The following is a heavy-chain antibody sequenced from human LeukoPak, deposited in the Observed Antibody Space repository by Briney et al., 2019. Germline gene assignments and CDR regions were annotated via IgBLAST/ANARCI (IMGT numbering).Heavy chain of an antibody. Sequence: SETLSLTCTVSGGSISSYYWSWIRQPPGKGLGWIGYIYYSGSTNYNPSLKSRVTISVDTSKNQFSLKLSSVTAADTAVYYCTSYYYDSSDYYNFDYWGQGTLVTVSS. J-gene: IGHJ4*02. CDR1: GGSISSYY. CDR2: IYYSGST. D-gene: IGHD3-22*01. CDR3: TSYYYDSSDYYNFDY. V-gene: IGHV4-59*01.